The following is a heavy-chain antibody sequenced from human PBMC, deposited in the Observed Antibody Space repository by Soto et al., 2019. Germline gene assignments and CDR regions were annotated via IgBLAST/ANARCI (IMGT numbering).Heavy chain of an antibody. CDR3: ARDQLYYNDISGRPLNAFDV. CDR2: TSYDGRNT. V-gene: IGHV3-30*03. J-gene: IGHJ3*01. D-gene: IGHD3-22*01. Sequence: PGGSLRLSCAASGSIFSSYGMHWVRQAPGKGLEWVAVTSYDGRNTNYADSVRGRFTISRDNSKNTLYLQMNSLRAEDTAVYYCARDQLYYNDISGRPLNAFDVWGQGTMVTVS. CDR1: GSIFSSYG.